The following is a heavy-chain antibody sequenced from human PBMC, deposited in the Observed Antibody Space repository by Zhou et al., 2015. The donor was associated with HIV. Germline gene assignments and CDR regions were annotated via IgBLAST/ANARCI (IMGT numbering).Heavy chain of an antibody. J-gene: IGHJ2*01. CDR3: ARASPTTPSSSWYGQHRDGQPDWYFDL. Sequence: QVQLVQSGAEVKKPGSSVKVSCKASGGTFSSYAISWVRQAPGQGLEWMGGIIPIFGTANYAQKFQGRVTITADESTSTAYMELSSLRSEDTAVYYCARASPTTPSSSWYGQHRDGQPDWYFDLWGRGTLVTVSS. CDR2: IIPIFGTA. V-gene: IGHV1-69*01. CDR1: GGTFSSYA. D-gene: IGHD6-13*01.